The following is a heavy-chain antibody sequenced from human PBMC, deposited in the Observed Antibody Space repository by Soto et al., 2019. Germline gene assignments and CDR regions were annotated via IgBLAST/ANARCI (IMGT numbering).Heavy chain of an antibody. CDR1: GGSISSYY. Sequence: SETLSLTCTVSGGSISSYYWSWIRQPPGKGLEWIGYIYYSGSTNYNPSLKSRVTISVDTSKNQFSLKLSSVTAADTAVYYCARALHYCSSTSCYYYYCGMDVWGQGTTVTVSS. V-gene: IGHV4-59*01. D-gene: IGHD2-2*01. CDR3: ARALHYCSSTSCYYYYCGMDV. CDR2: IYYSGST. J-gene: IGHJ6*02.